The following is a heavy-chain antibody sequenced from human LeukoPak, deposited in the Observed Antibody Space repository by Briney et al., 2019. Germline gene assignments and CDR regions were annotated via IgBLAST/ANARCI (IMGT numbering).Heavy chain of an antibody. CDR2: ISHSGST. V-gene: IGHV4-34*01. CDR3: VNFDP. D-gene: IGHD1-26*01. Sequence: PSETLSLTCAVYGGSFSGYYWSWIRQPPGKGLEWIGEISHSGSTNYNPSLKSRVTISVDTSKNQFSLKLSSDCARHSGGTYYVNFDPWGQGTLVTVSS. CDR1: GGSFSGYY. J-gene: IGHJ5*02.